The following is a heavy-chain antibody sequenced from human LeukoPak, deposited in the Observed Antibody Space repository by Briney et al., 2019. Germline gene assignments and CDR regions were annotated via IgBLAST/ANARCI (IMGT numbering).Heavy chain of an antibody. CDR1: GFTFKSYA. D-gene: IGHD3-3*01. CDR2: IGGGGDKV. J-gene: IGHJ5*02. V-gene: IGHV3-23*01. CDR3: AKVSSGEHTFWSDFSQDKWFDP. Sequence: GGSLRLSCAASGFTFKSYAMTWVRQAPGRGLEWVSAIGGGGDKVFYADSVKGRFTISRDNSKQTLYLQMNSLGAADTAVYYCAKVSSGEHTFWSDFSQDKWFDPWGLGTLVTVAS.